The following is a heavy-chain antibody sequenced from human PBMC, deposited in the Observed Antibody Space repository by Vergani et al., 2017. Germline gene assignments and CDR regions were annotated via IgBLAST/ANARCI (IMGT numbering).Heavy chain of an antibody. CDR2: IYPNGNG. Sequence: QVQLHESGPGLVKPSETLSLICSVSGVSMQSGSFYWTWIRQPAGRGLEWIGRIYPNGNGNYNESLRSLLTMSIDTSRSQLSLILSSVTAADTAVYYCARGNCGVNCPKYNWLAPWCRGILVTVSS. D-gene: IGHD2-21*01. V-gene: IGHV4-61*02. J-gene: IGHJ5*02. CDR3: ARGNCGVNCPKYNWLAP. CDR1: GVSMQSGSFY.